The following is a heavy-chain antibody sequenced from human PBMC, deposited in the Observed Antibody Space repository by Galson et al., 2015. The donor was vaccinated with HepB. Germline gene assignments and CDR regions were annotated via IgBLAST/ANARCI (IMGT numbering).Heavy chain of an antibody. V-gene: IGHV1-18*04. CDR1: GYTFTSYG. D-gene: IGHD6-19*01. J-gene: IGHJ2*01. CDR3: ARDPNSSGIRGYFDL. Sequence: SVKVSCKASGYTFTSYGISWVRQAPGQGLEWMGWISAYNGNTNYAQKLQGRVTMTTDTSTSTAYMELRSLRSDDTAVYYCARDPNSSGIRGYFDLWGRGTLVTVSS. CDR2: ISAYNGNT.